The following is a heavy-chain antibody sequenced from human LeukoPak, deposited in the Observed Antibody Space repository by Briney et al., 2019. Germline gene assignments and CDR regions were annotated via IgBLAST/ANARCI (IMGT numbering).Heavy chain of an antibody. V-gene: IGHV1-8*02. CDR1: GYTFTGYY. Sequence: ASVKVSCKASGYTFTGYYMHWVRQATGQGLEWMGRMNPNSGSAGYAQKFQGRVTMTRSTSISTAYMELSSLRSEDTAVYYCARGLYGYGHTFDYWGQGTLVTVSS. CDR2: MNPNSGSA. J-gene: IGHJ4*02. D-gene: IGHD5-12*01. CDR3: ARGLYGYGHTFDY.